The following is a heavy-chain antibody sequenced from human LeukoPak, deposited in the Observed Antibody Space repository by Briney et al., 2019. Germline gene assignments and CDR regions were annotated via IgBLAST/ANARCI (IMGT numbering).Heavy chain of an antibody. D-gene: IGHD1-14*01. CDR2: ISWNSGSI. CDR3: AKDRRNDFDY. Sequence: GGSLRLSCAASGFTFDDYTMHWVRQAPGKGLEWVSGISWNSGSIGYADSVKGRFTISRDNAKNSLYLQMNSLRGDDTALYYCAKDRRNDFDYWGQXXLXXVSS. CDR1: GFTFDDYT. V-gene: IGHV3-9*01. J-gene: IGHJ4*02.